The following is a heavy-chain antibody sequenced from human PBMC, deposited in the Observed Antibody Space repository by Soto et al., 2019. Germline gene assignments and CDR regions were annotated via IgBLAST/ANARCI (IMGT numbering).Heavy chain of an antibody. D-gene: IGHD4-17*01. V-gene: IGHV4-59*11. Sequence: PSETLSLTCTVSGASISSHYWSWIRQPPGKGLEWIGYIYYSGGTTYYNPSLESRVTISVDTSKNQFSLKVSSVTAADTAVYYCARETYGDYVGYFDPWGQGTLVTVSS. CDR3: ARETYGDYVGYFDP. CDR1: GASISSHY. CDR2: IYYSGGT. J-gene: IGHJ5*02.